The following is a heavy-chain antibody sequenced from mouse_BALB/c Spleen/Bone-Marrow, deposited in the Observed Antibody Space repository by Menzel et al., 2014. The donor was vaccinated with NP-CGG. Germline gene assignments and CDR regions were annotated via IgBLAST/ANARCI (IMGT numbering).Heavy chain of an antibody. Sequence: LVETGASVKISCKASGYSFTGYYMHWVRQSHGKSLEWIGYISCHNGATSYNQKFKGKATFTVDTSSSTAYMQFNSLTSEDSAVYYCARGDGYYVDFDYWGQGTTLTVSS. V-gene: IGHV1S34*01. J-gene: IGHJ2*01. CDR3: ARGDGYYVDFDY. D-gene: IGHD2-3*01. CDR1: GYSFTGYY. CDR2: ISCHNGAT.